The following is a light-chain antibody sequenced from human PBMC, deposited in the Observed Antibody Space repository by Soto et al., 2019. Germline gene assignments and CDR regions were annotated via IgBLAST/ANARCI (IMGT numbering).Light chain of an antibody. CDR2: DVS. J-gene: IGLJ1*01. CDR1: SNDIGTYDY. V-gene: IGLV2-14*03. CDR3: CSYTGISTLYV. Sequence: QPALTQPASVSGSPGQSITISCTGTSNDIGTYDYVSWYQQHPGKVPKLMIFDVSNRPSGVSNRFSGSKSGNTASLTISGLQAEDEADYYCCSYTGISTLYVFGSGTKVTVL.